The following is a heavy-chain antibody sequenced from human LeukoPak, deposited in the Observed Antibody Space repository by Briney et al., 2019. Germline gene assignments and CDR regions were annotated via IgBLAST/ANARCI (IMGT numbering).Heavy chain of an antibody. D-gene: IGHD2-15*01. CDR3: ARVGCSGGSCYPEDDYYYGMDV. Sequence: SQTLSLTCTVSGGSVTGGGYYWSWIRQPPGKGLEWIGYIYYSGSTNYNPSLKGRVTISVDTSKNQFSLKLSSVTAADTAVYYCARVGCSGGSCYPEDDYYYGMDVWGQRTTVTVSS. V-gene: IGHV4-61*08. CDR2: IYYSGST. CDR1: GGSVTGGGYY. J-gene: IGHJ6*02.